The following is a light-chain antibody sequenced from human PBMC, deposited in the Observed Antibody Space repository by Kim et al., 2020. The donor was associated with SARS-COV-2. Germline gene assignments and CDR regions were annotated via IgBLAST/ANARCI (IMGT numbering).Light chain of an antibody. CDR3: QQYNDWPLLT. Sequence: VSPGARLTLSCRARESFGNNLAWYQQRPGQAPRLLIYGASTRATDISPRFSGSGSGTEFILTIRSLQSEDLAVYYCQQYNDWPLLTFGGGTKLEI. J-gene: IGKJ4*01. CDR1: ESFGNN. CDR2: GAS. V-gene: IGKV3D-15*01.